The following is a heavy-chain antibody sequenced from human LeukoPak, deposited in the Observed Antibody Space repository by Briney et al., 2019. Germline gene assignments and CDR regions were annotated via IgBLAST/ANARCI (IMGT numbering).Heavy chain of an antibody. CDR2: IIPIFGTA. V-gene: IGHV1-69*05. CDR3: ARVVCSGGSCYMGDGVYFDY. J-gene: IGHJ4*02. D-gene: IGHD2-15*01. Sequence: ASVKVSCKASGGTFSSYAISWVRQAPGQRLEWMGRIIPIFGTANYAQKFQGRVTITTDESTSTAYMELSSLRSEDTAVYYCARVVCSGGSCYMGDGVYFDYWGQGTLVTVSS. CDR1: GGTFSSYA.